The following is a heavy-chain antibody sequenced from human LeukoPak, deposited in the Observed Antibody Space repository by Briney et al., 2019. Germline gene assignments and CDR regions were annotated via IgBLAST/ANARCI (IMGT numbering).Heavy chain of an antibody. CDR1: GFTFSSYE. Sequence: PGGSLRFSCAASGFTFSSYEMNWVRQAPGKGLEWVSYITSSGGTIYYADSVKGRFTISRDNSKNTLYLQMNSLRAEDTAVYYCACRVDTAMVTMDYWGQGTLVTVSS. J-gene: IGHJ4*02. D-gene: IGHD5-18*01. CDR2: ITSSGGTI. V-gene: IGHV3-48*03. CDR3: ACRVDTAMVTMDY.